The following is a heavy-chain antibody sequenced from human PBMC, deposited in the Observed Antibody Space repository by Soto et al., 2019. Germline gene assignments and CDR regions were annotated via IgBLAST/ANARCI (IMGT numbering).Heavy chain of an antibody. CDR2: IYYSGST. Sequence: SETLSLTCTVSGCSISSSSYYWGWIRQPPGKGLEWIGSIYYSGSTYYNPSLKSRVTISVDTSKNQFSLKLSSVTAADTAVYYCARFTVTRYFDYWGQGTLVTVSS. CDR1: GCSISSSSYY. V-gene: IGHV4-39*01. D-gene: IGHD4-17*01. J-gene: IGHJ4*02. CDR3: ARFTVTRYFDY.